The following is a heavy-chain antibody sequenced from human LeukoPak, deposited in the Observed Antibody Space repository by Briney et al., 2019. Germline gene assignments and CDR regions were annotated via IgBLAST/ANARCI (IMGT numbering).Heavy chain of an antibody. CDR1: GYSISSGYY. J-gene: IGHJ5*02. CDR3: ARRLGLVGATSGGWFDP. Sequence: SETPSLTCTVSGYSISSGYYWGWIRQPPGKGLEWIGSIYRSGSTYYNPSLKSRVTISVDTSKDQFSLKLSSVTAADTAVYYCARRLGLVGATSGGWFDPWGQGTLVTVSS. V-gene: IGHV4-38-2*02. CDR2: IYRSGST. D-gene: IGHD1-26*01.